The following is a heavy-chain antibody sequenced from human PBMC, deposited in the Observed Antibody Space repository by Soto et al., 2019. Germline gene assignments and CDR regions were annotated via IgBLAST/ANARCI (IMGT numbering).Heavy chain of an antibody. CDR3: ARGRRDSVWYYDY. D-gene: IGHD6-19*01. CDR1: GFTFSDYY. CDR2: ISSSGTTI. J-gene: IGHJ4*02. Sequence: QVQLVASGGGLVKPGGSLRLSCAASGFTFSDYYMSWIRQAPGKGLKWVSYISSSGTTIYYADSVKGRFTISRDNAKKLLYLQMNSLRAEDTAVYYCARGRRDSVWYYDYWGQGTLVTVSS. V-gene: IGHV3-11*01.